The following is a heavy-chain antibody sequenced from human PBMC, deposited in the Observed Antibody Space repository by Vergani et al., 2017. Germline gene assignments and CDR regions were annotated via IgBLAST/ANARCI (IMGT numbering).Heavy chain of an antibody. CDR3: AKDGSGWA. CDR1: GFTFRNYG. V-gene: IGHV3-30*02. J-gene: IGHJ5*02. D-gene: IGHD6-19*01. Sequence: QVQLVESGGGVVQPGGSLRLSCAASGFTFRNYGMHWVRQAPGKGLEWVAFIRYDGSNEFYADSVKGRFTVSRDNAKNSLYLQMNSLRAEDTALYYCAKDGSGWAWGQGTLVTVSS. CDR2: IRYDGSNE.